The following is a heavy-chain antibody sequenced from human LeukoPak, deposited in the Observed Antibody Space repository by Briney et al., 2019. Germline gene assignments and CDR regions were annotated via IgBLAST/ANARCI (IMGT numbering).Heavy chain of an antibody. V-gene: IGHV1-46*01. D-gene: IGHD5-12*01. Sequence: ASVKVSCKASGYTFTSYYIHWVRQAPGQGLEWVGIIDPSGGSTTYAQKFQGRVTMIRDTSTSTVYMELSGLRSEDTAVYYCARRTDGYHYFDYWGQGTLVTVSS. J-gene: IGHJ4*02. CDR3: ARRTDGYHYFDY. CDR2: IDPSGGST. CDR1: GYTFTSYY.